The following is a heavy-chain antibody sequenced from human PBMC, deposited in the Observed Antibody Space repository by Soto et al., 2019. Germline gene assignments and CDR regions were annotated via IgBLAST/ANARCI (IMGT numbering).Heavy chain of an antibody. CDR1: GFTFSGFG. Sequence: QVRLEESGGGVVQPGRSLRLSCVTSGFTFSGFGMHWVRQAPGKGLEWVAVISSDGRKELYIDSVKGRFTVSRDNSRNIFYLELNRLRVEDTATYHCARVQVAGWWGLDVWGQGTTVTV. CDR2: ISSDGRKE. V-gene: IGHV3-30*06. D-gene: IGHD2-15*01. CDR3: ARVQVAGWWGLDV. J-gene: IGHJ6*02.